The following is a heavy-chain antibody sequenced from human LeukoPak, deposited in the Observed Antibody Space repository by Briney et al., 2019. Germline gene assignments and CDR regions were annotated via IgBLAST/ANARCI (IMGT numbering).Heavy chain of an antibody. V-gene: IGHV3-30*18. CDR1: GFTFSSYG. D-gene: IGHD3-3*01. CDR3: AKYDFWSGYSGY. Sequence: GGSLRLSCAASGFTFSSYGMHWVRQAPGKGLEWVAVISYDGSNKYYADSVKGRFTISRDNSKNTLYLQMNSLRVEDTAVYYCAKYDFWSGYSGYWGQGTLVTVSS. J-gene: IGHJ4*02. CDR2: ISYDGSNK.